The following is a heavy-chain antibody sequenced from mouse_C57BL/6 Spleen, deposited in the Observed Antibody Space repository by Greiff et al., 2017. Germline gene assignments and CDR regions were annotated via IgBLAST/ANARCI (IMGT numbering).Heavy chain of an antibody. J-gene: IGHJ4*01. Sequence: VKLVESGAELARPGASVKMSCKASGYTFTSYTMHWVKQRPGQGLEWIGYINPSSGYTKYNQKFKDKATLTADKSSSTAYMQLSSLTSEDSAVYYCARNGYEGAMDYWGQGTSVTVSS. V-gene: IGHV1-4*01. CDR3: ARNGYEGAMDY. CDR1: GYTFTSYT. CDR2: INPSSGYT. D-gene: IGHD2-2*01.